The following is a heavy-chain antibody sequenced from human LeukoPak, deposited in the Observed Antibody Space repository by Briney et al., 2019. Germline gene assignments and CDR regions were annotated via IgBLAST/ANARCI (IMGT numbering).Heavy chain of an antibody. CDR1: GFTFSTYD. D-gene: IGHD5-18*01. CDR3: AKFRGYSYGPIGY. V-gene: IGHV3-23*01. Sequence: GGSLRLSCAASGFTFSTYDMSWVRQAPGKGLEWVSAISGSGGNTFYADSVKGRFTISRDNSKNTLYLQMNSLRAEDTAVYYCAKFRGYSYGPIGYWGQGTLVTVSS. J-gene: IGHJ4*02. CDR2: ISGSGGNT.